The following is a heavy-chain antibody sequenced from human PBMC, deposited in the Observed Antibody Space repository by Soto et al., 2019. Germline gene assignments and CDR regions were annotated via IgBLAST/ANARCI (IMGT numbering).Heavy chain of an antibody. CDR3: ARDRPAIAVAGLFDY. V-gene: IGHV1-18*01. CDR2: ISVYNGNT. Sequence: QVQLVQSGAEVKKPGASVKVSCKASGYTFTSYGISWVRQAPGQGREWMGWISVYNGNTKYAQKIQGRVTMTTDTSTSTGYMELGSLRSDDTAVYYCARDRPAIAVAGLFDYWGQGTLVTVSS. D-gene: IGHD6-19*01. CDR1: GYTFTSYG. J-gene: IGHJ4*02.